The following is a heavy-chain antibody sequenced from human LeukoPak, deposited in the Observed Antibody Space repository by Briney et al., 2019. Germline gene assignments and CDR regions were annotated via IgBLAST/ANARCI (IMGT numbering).Heavy chain of an antibody. V-gene: IGHV4-34*01. CDR2: INHSGST. J-gene: IGHJ4*02. D-gene: IGHD5-18*01. CDR1: GGSFSGYY. CDR3: ARRLWLDY. Sequence: SETLSLTCAVYGGSFSGYYWSWIRQPPGKGLEWIGEINHSGSTNYNPSLKSRVTISVDTSKNQFSLKLSSVTAADTAVYYCARRLWLDYWGQGTLVTVSS.